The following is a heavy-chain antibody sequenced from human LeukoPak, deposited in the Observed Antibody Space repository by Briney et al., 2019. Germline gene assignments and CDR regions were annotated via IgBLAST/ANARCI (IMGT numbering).Heavy chain of an antibody. CDR3: ARSPFVAGVGPTSWYFDL. Sequence: SGTLSLTCTVSGACITSYYWTWIRQPPGKGLEWMGYIYSSAHMDVNPSLKSRVTISVDASKRQVSLKLFSVTASDMALYYCARSPFVAGVGPTSWYFDLWGRGTLVTVSS. CDR2: IYSSAHM. J-gene: IGHJ2*01. CDR1: GACITSYY. V-gene: IGHV4-4*09. D-gene: IGHD1-26*01.